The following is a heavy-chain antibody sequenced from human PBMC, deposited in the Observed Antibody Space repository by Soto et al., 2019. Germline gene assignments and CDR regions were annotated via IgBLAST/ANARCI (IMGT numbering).Heavy chain of an antibody. CDR2: IYYSGST. D-gene: IGHD6-19*01. J-gene: IGHJ4*02. V-gene: IGHV4-59*01. CDR1: GGSISSYY. Sequence: SETLSLTCTVSGGSISSYYWSWIRQPPGKGLEWIGYIYYSGSTNYNPSLKSRVTISVDTSKNQFSLKLSSVTAADTAVYYCARVRSSGWYGYYFDYWGQGTLVTVSS. CDR3: ARVRSSGWYGYYFDY.